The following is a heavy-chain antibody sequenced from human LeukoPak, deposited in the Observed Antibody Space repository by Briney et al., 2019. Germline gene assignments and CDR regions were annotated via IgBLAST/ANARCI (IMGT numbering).Heavy chain of an antibody. CDR2: IYISGSI. D-gene: IGHD6-13*01. V-gene: IGHV4-4*07. Sequence: SETLSLTCTVSGDSISSYYWSWIRQPAGKGLEWIGRIYISGSIDYNPSLKSRVTMSVDPSKNQLSLELSSVTTADTAVYYCARVSVAGYSSSWYPFDYWGQGILVTVSS. CDR1: GDSISSYY. CDR3: ARVSVAGYSSSWYPFDY. J-gene: IGHJ4*02.